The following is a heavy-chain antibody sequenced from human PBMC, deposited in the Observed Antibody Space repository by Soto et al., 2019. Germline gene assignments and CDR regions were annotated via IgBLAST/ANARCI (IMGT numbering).Heavy chain of an antibody. V-gene: IGHV4-39*07. Sequence: SETLSFTCTVSGDSISRSTYFWGWIRQPPGKGLDWIGSIYYSGSTYYNPSLKSRVTISVDKSKNQFSLKLSSVTAADTAVYYCARGLSTLSPLHYWGQGTLVTVSS. D-gene: IGHD3-16*02. CDR2: IYYSGST. J-gene: IGHJ4*02. CDR1: GDSISRSTYF. CDR3: ARGLSTLSPLHY.